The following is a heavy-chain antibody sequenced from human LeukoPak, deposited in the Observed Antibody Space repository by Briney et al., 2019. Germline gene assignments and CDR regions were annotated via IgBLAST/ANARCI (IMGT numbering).Heavy chain of an antibody. D-gene: IGHD2-2*01. CDR2: INPSGGST. V-gene: IGHV1-46*01. Sequence: EASVKVSCKASGYTFTSYYMHRVRQAPGQGVEWVGIINPSGGSTSYAQKFQGRVTMTRDTSTSTVYMELSSLRSEDTAVYYCARSLGYCSSTSCPPPPYYYMDVWGKGTTVTVSS. CDR1: GYTFTSYY. CDR3: ARSLGYCSSTSCPPPPYYYMDV. J-gene: IGHJ6*03.